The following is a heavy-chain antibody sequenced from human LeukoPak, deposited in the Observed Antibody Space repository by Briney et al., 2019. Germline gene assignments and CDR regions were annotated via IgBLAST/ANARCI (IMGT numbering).Heavy chain of an antibody. J-gene: IGHJ3*02. CDR3: AKGGTFYYDSSSYYRDAFDI. D-gene: IGHD3-22*01. CDR1: GFTFSSYA. CDR2: ISGSGGST. Sequence: GGSLRLSCAASGFTFSSYAMSWVRQAPGKGLEWVTAISGSGGSTYYADSVKGRFTISRDNSKNTLYLQMNSLRAEDTAVYCCAKGGTFYYDSSSYYRDAFDIWGQGTMVTVSS. V-gene: IGHV3-23*01.